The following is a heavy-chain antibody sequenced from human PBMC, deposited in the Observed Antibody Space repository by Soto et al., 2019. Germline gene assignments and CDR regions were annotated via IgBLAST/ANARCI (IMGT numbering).Heavy chain of an antibody. CDR3: ARVLSCSGGSCYSFDP. Sequence: RSLRLSCAASGFTFSSYGMHWVRQAPGKGLEWVAVISYDGSNKYYADSVKGRFTISRDNSKNTLYLQMNSLRSEDTAVYYCARVLSCSGGSCYSFDPWGQGTLVTVSS. D-gene: IGHD2-15*01. CDR2: ISYDGSNK. CDR1: GFTFSSYG. J-gene: IGHJ5*02. V-gene: IGHV3-30*03.